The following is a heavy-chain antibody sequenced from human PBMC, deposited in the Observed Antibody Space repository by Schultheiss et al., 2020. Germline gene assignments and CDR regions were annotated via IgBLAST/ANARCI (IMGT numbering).Heavy chain of an antibody. CDR1: GFTFSSYA. J-gene: IGHJ4*02. CDR2: ISGSGGST. V-gene: IGHV3-23*01. Sequence: GGSLRLSFAASGFTFSSYAMSWVRQAPGKGLEWVSAISGSGGSTYYADSVKGRFTISRDNSKNTLYLQMNSLRAEDTAVYYCAKGEWQQLVLGRYWGQGTLVTVSS. CDR3: AKGEWQQLVLGRY. D-gene: IGHD6-13*01.